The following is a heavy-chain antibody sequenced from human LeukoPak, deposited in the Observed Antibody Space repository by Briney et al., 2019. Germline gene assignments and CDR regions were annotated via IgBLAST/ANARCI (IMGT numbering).Heavy chain of an antibody. CDR3: ARRIRTTQYYYGSGSYYNYFDY. CDR1: GGSISSYY. V-gene: IGHV4-59*01. CDR2: IYYSGST. Sequence: SETLSLTCTVSGGSISSYYWSWIRQPPGKGLEWIGYIYYSGSTNYNPSLKSRVTISVDTSKNQFSLKLSSVTAADTAVYYCARRIRTTQYYYGSGSYYNYFDYWGQGTLVTASS. J-gene: IGHJ4*02. D-gene: IGHD3-10*01.